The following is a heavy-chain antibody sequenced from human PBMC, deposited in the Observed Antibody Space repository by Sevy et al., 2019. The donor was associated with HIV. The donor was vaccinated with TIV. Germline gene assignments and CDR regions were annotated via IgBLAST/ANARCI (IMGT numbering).Heavy chain of an antibody. J-gene: IGHJ4*02. D-gene: IGHD1-26*01. CDR2: ISGSGGHT. V-gene: IGHV3-23*01. CDR3: TNRGIVIISGSDY. Sequence: GGSLRLSCAASGVIFNSHAMSWVRQAPGKGLEWVSTISGSGGHTYYSDSVKGRFSISRDNSKNTVYLQMNSLRAEDTAVYYCTNRGIVIISGSDYWGQGTLVTVSS. CDR1: GVIFNSHA.